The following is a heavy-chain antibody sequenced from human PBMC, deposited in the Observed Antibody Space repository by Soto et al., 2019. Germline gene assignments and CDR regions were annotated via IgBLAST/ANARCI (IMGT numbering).Heavy chain of an antibody. V-gene: IGHV4-39*01. CDR2: IYYSGST. Sequence: PSETLSITCTVSGGSISSSSYYWGWIRQPPGKGLEWIGSIYYSGSTYYNPSLKSRVTISVDTSKNQFSLKLSSVTAADTAVYYCARHPEYGIVGGKGAYSRRRLNDQPIDYWGPGILVTLSS. D-gene: IGHD1-26*01. J-gene: IGHJ4*02. CDR3: ARHPEYGIVGGKGAYSRRRLNDQPIDY. CDR1: GGSISSSSYY.